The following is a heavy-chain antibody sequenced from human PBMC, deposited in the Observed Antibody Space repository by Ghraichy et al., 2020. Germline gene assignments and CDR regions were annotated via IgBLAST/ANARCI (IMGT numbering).Heavy chain of an antibody. D-gene: IGHD5-18*01. CDR3: ARLKSETAMVTPYYFDY. CDR2: IYYSGST. CDR1: GGSISSYY. J-gene: IGHJ4*02. Sequence: SQTLSLTCTVSGGSISSYYWSWIRQPPGKGLEWIGYIYYSGSTNYNPSLKSRVTISVDTSKNQFSLKLSSVTAADTAVYYWARLKSETAMVTPYYFDYWGQGTLVTVSS. V-gene: IGHV4-59*01.